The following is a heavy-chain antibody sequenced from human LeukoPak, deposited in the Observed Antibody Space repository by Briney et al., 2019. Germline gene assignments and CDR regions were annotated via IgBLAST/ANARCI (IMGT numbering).Heavy chain of an antibody. CDR3: ARLVIAVAGFDY. V-gene: IGHV4-34*01. CDR2: INHSGST. J-gene: IGHJ4*02. D-gene: IGHD6-19*01. CDR1: GGSFSGYY. Sequence: PSETLSLTCAVYGGSFSGYYWSWIRQPPGKGLEWIGEINHSGSTNYNPSLKSRVTISVDTSKNQFSLKLSSVTAADTAVYYCARLVIAVAGFDYWGQGTLVTVSS.